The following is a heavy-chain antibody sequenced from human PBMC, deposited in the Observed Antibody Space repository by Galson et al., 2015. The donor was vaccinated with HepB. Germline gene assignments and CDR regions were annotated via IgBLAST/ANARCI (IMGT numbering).Heavy chain of an antibody. CDR1: RFSFSSFW. D-gene: IGHD3-10*01. CDR3: AEDRGDGGHSHYLDY. J-gene: IGHJ4*02. V-gene: IGHV3-7*03. Sequence: SLRLSCAASRFSFSSFWMTWVRQAPGRGLEWVANINQDGSEIHYVDSVKGRFTISRDNAKNSVYLQMNSLRAEDTAVYYCAEDRGDGGHSHYLDYWGQGTLVTVSS. CDR2: INQDGSEI.